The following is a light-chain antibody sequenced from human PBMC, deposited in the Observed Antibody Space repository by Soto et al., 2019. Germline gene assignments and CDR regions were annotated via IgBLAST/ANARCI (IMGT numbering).Light chain of an antibody. CDR2: AAS. J-gene: IGKJ1*01. V-gene: IGKV1-39*01. Sequence: DIQMTQSPSSLSASVRDRVTITCRASQSISSYLNWYQQKPGKAPKLLIYAASSLQSGVPSRFSGSGSGTDFTLTISSLQPEDFATYYCQQSYSTPSITFGQGTKVDI. CDR1: QSISSY. CDR3: QQSYSTPSIT.